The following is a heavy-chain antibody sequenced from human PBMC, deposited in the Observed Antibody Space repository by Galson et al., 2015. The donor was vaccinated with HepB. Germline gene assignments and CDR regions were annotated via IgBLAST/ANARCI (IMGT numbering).Heavy chain of an antibody. J-gene: IGHJ6*02. CDR2: ISAYNGNT. CDR1: GYTFTSYG. CDR3: ARLAAARNTGGYYYGMDV. V-gene: IGHV1-18*04. D-gene: IGHD6-13*01. Sequence: SVKVSCKASGYTFTSYGISWVRQAPGQGLEWMGWISAYNGNTNYAQKLQGRVTITADKSTSTAYMELSSLRSEDTAVYYCARLAAARNTGGYYYGMDVWGQGTTVTVSS.